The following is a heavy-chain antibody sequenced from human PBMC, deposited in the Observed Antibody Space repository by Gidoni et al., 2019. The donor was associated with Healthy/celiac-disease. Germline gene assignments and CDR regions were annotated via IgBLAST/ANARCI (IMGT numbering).Heavy chain of an antibody. CDR2: ISYDGSNK. Sequence: QVQLVESGGGVVQPGMSLRLSCAASGFNFSSYAMHWVRQAPGKGLEWVAVISYDGSNKYYADSVKGRFTISRDNSKNTLYLQMNSLRAEDTAVYYCARARLAYCGGDCYPGFDYWGQGTLVTVSS. CDR1: GFNFSSYA. CDR3: ARARLAYCGGDCYPGFDY. V-gene: IGHV3-30-3*01. D-gene: IGHD2-21*02. J-gene: IGHJ4*02.